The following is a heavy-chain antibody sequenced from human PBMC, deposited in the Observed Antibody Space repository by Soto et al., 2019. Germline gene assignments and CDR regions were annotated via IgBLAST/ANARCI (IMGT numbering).Heavy chain of an antibody. V-gene: IGHV3-33*01. Sequence: QVQLVESGGGVVQPGRSLRLSCAASGFTFSSYGMHWVRQAPGKGLEWVAVVWYDGSNKYYADSVKGRFTISRDNSKNTLYLQMSSLRAEDTAVYYCARVGDDYGDLYGMDVWGQGTTVTVSS. J-gene: IGHJ6*02. CDR1: GFTFSSYG. D-gene: IGHD4-17*01. CDR2: VWYDGSNK. CDR3: ARVGDDYGDLYGMDV.